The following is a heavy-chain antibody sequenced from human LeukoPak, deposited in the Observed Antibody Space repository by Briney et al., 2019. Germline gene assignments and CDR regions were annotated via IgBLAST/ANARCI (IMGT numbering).Heavy chain of an antibody. D-gene: IGHD3-10*01. CDR1: GYTFTTYW. CDR2: IYSGDSKT. Sequence: GESLKISCKTSGYTFTTYWIGWVRQMPGEGLEWMGIIYSGDSKTVYSPSFQGQVTISVDKSLSTAYLQWGSLKASDTAMYYRSRPTYFGSQSWGQGTLVTVSS. V-gene: IGHV5-51*01. J-gene: IGHJ5*02. CDR3: SRPTYFGSQS.